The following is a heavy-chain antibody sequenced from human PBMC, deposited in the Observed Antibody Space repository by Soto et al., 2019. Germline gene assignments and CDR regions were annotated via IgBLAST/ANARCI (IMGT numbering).Heavy chain of an antibody. D-gene: IGHD3-16*01. CDR1: GFTFSNAW. CDR3: TTAFGLGCFSGAFDI. Sequence: LRLSWAASGFTFSNAWMSWVRQAPGKWLDWVGRIKSKTDGGTTHYAAPVKGRSTISRDDSKNTLYLKMNSLKREDTAVYYCTTAFGLGCFSGAFDIWGQGPMVTVSS. J-gene: IGHJ3*02. V-gene: IGHV3-15*01. CDR2: IKSKTDGGTT.